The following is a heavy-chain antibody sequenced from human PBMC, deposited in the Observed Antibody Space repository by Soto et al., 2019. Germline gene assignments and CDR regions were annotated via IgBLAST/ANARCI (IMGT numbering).Heavy chain of an antibody. CDR1: GGSISSSNW. CDR3: ARDGYKGEDYYYGMDV. V-gene: IGHV4-4*02. J-gene: IGHJ6*02. D-gene: IGHD3-16*01. Sequence: SETLSLTCAVSGGSISSSNWWSWVRQPPGKGLEWIGEIYHSGSTNYNQSLKSRVTISVDKSKNQFSLKLSSVTAADTAVYYCARDGYKGEDYYYGMDVWGQGTTVTVSS. CDR2: IYHSGST.